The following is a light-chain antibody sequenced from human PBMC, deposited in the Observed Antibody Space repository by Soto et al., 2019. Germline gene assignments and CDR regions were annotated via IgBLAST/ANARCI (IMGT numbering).Light chain of an antibody. J-gene: IGLJ1*01. Sequence: QSVLTQSPSASASLGASVKLTCTLSSGNSSYAIAWHQQQPEKGPRYLMKLNSDGRQSKGDGIPDRFSGSSSGAERYLTISSLQSEDEADYYCQTWGTGIHYVFGTGTKLTVL. CDR3: QTWGTGIHYV. V-gene: IGLV4-69*01. CDR2: LNSDGRQ. CDR1: SGNSSYA.